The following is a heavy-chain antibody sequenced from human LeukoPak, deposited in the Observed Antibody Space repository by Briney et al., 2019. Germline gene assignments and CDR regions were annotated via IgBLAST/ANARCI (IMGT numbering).Heavy chain of an antibody. Sequence: ASVKVSCKASGYTFTSYYMLWVRQAPGQGLEWMGRIDPSGGSTSYAQKFQGRVTMTRDTSTSTVYMELSSLRSEDTAVYYCARNSGSGFDYWGQGTQVTVSS. CDR3: ARNSGSGFDY. CDR2: IDPSGGST. J-gene: IGHJ4*02. V-gene: IGHV1-46*01. CDR1: GYTFTSYY. D-gene: IGHD2-15*01.